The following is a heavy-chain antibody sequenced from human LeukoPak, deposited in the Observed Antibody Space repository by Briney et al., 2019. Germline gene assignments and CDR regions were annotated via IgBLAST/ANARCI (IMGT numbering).Heavy chain of an antibody. CDR2: INHSGST. Sequence: SETLSLTCAVYGGYFSGYYWSWIRQPPGKGLEWSGEINHSGSTNYNPSRKSRVTISVDTSKNQSSLKLSSVTAADPAVYYCATWGAEYYYDSSGYYSPFDYWGQGTLVTVSS. CDR3: ATWGAEYYYDSSGYYSPFDY. D-gene: IGHD3-22*01. J-gene: IGHJ4*02. CDR1: GGYFSGYY. V-gene: IGHV4-34*01.